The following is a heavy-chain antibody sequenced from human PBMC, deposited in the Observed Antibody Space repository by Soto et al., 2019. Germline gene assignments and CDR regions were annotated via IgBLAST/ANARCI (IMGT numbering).Heavy chain of an antibody. V-gene: IGHV3-30*18. J-gene: IGHJ4*02. Sequence: GGSLRLSCAASGFTFSSYGMHWVRQAPGKGLEWVAVISYDGSNKYYADSVKGRFTISRDNSKNTLYLQMNSLRAEDTAVYYCAKGTNWGLGYWGQGTLVTVSS. CDR3: AKGTNWGLGY. CDR2: ISYDGSNK. CDR1: GFTFSSYG. D-gene: IGHD7-27*01.